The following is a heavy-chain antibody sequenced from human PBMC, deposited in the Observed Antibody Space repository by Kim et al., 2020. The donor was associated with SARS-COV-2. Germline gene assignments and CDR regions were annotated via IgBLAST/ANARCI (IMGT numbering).Heavy chain of an antibody. Sequence: ASVKVSCKVSGYTLTELSMHWVRQAPGKGLEWLGGFDPEDGETIYAQKFQGSVTMTEDTSTDTAYMELSSLRSEDTAVYYCATEPSEEVGAITDDYWGQGTLVTVSS. CDR1: GYTLTELS. J-gene: IGHJ4*02. V-gene: IGHV1-24*01. D-gene: IGHD1-26*01. CDR2: FDPEDGET. CDR3: ATEPSEEVGAITDDY.